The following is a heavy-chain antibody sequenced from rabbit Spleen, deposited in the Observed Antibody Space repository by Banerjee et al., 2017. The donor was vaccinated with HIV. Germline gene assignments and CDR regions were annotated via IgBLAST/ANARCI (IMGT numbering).Heavy chain of an antibody. CDR1: GFSFSDRDV. D-gene: IGHD8-1*01. Sequence: QEQLKETGGGLVQPGGSLTLSCKASGFSFSDRDVMCWVRQAPGKGLELIACIYTGSIFTAYASWAKGRFTITKSTSLNTVDLKMTSLTAADTATYFCARDAGTSFSTYGMDLRGPGTLVTVS. CDR3: ARDAGTSFSTYGMDL. V-gene: IGHV1S43*01. J-gene: IGHJ6*01. CDR2: IYTGSIFT.